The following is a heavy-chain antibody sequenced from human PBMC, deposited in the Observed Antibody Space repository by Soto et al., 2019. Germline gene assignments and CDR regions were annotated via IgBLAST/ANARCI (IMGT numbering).Heavy chain of an antibody. CDR3: ARDRFGYCTNGVCGY. CDR2: IIPILGIA. CDR1: GGTFSSHT. J-gene: IGHJ4*02. Sequence: ASVKVSCKASGGTFSSHTISWVRQAPGQGLEWMGRIIPILGIANYAQKFQGRVTITADKSTSTAYMELSSLRSEDTAVYYCARDRFGYCTNGVCGYWGQGTLVTVSS. V-gene: IGHV1-69*04. D-gene: IGHD2-8*01.